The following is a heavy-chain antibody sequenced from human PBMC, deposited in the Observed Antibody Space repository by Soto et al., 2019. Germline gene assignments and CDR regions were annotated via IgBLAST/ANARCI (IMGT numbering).Heavy chain of an antibody. CDR3: ARDWSYALNY. Sequence: GSLRLSCAASGFTFSISWMHWVRQAPGKGLVWVSHINSDGTDTNYADSVKGRFTVSRDNAKNTVYLQMNSLRAEDTAVYYCARDWSYALNYWGQGSLVTVSS. V-gene: IGHV3-74*01. CDR2: INSDGTDT. D-gene: IGHD3-16*01. J-gene: IGHJ4*02. CDR1: GFTFSISW.